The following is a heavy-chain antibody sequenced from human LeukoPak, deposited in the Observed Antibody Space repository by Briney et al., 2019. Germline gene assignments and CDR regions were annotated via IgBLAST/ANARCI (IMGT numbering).Heavy chain of an antibody. J-gene: IGHJ4*02. CDR1: GFTFSSYA. Sequence: GGSLRLSCAASGFTFSSYAMHWVRQAPGKGLEYVSAISSNGGSTYYANSVKGRLTISRDNSKNTLYLQMGSLRAEDMAVYYCARGPRFDYWGQGTLVTVSS. CDR3: ARGPRFDY. V-gene: IGHV3-64*01. CDR2: ISSNGGST.